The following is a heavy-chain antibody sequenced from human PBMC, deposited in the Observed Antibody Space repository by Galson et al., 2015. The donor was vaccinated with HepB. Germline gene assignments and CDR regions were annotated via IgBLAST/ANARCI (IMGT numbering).Heavy chain of an antibody. Sequence: ETLPLTCTVSGGSISSSSYYWGWIRQPPGKGLEWIGSIYYSGSTYYNPSLKSRVTISVDTSKNQFSLKLSSVTAADTAVYYCARQGTSHRYSSSWYWGGYFDYWGQGTLVTVSS. CDR1: GGSISSSSYY. V-gene: IGHV4-39*01. CDR2: IYYSGST. J-gene: IGHJ4*02. D-gene: IGHD6-13*01. CDR3: ARQGTSHRYSSSWYWGGYFDY.